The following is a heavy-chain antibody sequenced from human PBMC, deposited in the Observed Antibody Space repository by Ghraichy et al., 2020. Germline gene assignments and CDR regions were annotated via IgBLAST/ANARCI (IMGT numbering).Heavy chain of an antibody. CDR2: ITSSGRNI. CDR1: GFTFSGYS. CDR3: ARGSRVVKFYYYDGMDV. D-gene: IGHD4-23*01. V-gene: IGHV3-48*02. Sequence: GGSLRLSCVVSGFTFSGYSMNWVRQSPGKGLEWVSYITSSGRNIFYADSVKGRFTISRDNAQNSLYLQMNSLRDEDTAVYYCARGSRVVKFYYYDGMDVWVNGTQVTISS. J-gene: IGHJ6*04.